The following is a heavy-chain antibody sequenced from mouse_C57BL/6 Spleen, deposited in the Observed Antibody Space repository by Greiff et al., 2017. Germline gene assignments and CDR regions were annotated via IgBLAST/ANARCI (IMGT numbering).Heavy chain of an antibody. CDR1: GYTFTSYE. D-gene: IGHD1-1*01. Sequence: VQRVESGPELVKPGASVKLSCKASGYTFTSYEINWVKQRPGQGLEWIGWIYPRDGSTKYNEKFKGKATLTVDTSSSTRYMELHSLTSEDSAVYFCASPFGSRYYYAMDYWGQGTSVTVSS. CDR2: IYPRDGST. J-gene: IGHJ4*01. CDR3: ASPFGSRYYYAMDY. V-gene: IGHV1-85*01.